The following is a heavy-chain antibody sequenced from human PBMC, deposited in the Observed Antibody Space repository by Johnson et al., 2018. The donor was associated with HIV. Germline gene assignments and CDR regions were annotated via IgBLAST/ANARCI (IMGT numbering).Heavy chain of an antibody. V-gene: IGHV3-66*01. CDR2: IYSGGGT. CDR1: GFTVSSNY. J-gene: IGHJ3*02. D-gene: IGHD3-16*01. Sequence: VQLVESGGGLVQPGGSLRLSCAGTGFTVSSNYMYWVRQAPGKGLECVSVIYSGGGTYYADSVKGRFTISSDNSKNTLYLQMNSLRAEDTAVYYCARDYHYVWGSSYGFDIWGQGTMVIVSS. CDR3: ARDYHYVWGSSYGFDI.